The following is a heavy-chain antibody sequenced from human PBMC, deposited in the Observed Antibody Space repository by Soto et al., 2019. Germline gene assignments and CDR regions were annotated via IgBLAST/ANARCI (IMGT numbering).Heavy chain of an antibody. D-gene: IGHD6-19*01. V-gene: IGHV1-69*13. CDR1: GGTFSSYA. Sequence: VASVKVSCKASGGTFSSYAISWVRQAPGQGLEWMGGIIPIFGTANYAQKFQGRVTITADESTSTAYMELSSLRSEDTAVYYCAGDSSHHHNPYWGQGTLVTVSS. CDR3: AGDSSHHHNPY. J-gene: IGHJ4*02. CDR2: IIPIFGTA.